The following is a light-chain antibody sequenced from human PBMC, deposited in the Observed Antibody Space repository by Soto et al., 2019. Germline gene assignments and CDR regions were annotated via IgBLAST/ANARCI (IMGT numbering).Light chain of an antibody. V-gene: IGLV2-14*03. CDR3: SSYTSSSTLVV. Sequence: QSVLTQPASVSGSPGQSITISCTGTSSDVGGYDDVSCYQQHPGKAPKLMIYDDSTRPSGVSNRFSGSKSGNSASLTISVLQAEDEADYYCSSYTSSSTLVVFGGGTQLTVL. CDR2: DDS. J-gene: IGLJ2*01. CDR1: SSDVGGYDD.